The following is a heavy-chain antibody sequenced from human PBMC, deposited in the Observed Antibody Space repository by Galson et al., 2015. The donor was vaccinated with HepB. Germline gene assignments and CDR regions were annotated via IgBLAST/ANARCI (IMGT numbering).Heavy chain of an antibody. CDR1: GFTFRSYA. CDR3: ASFKMGNYGSLDY. CDR2: ISFDGNNK. D-gene: IGHD3-10*01. Sequence: LRLSCAASGFTFRSYAMHWVRQAPGKGLEWVAVISFDGNNKYYADSVKGRFTISRDNSKNTLYLQMNSLRAEDTAVYYCASFKMGNYGSLDYWGQGTLVTVSS. V-gene: IGHV3-30-3*01. J-gene: IGHJ4*02.